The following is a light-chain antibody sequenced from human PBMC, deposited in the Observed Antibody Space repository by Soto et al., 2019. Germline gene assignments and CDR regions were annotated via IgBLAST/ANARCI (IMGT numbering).Light chain of an antibody. V-gene: IGLV1-44*01. CDR3: AAWDASLNGYV. Sequence: QTVLTQPPSASGTPGQRVTISCSGSSSNIGSKTVNWYQQLPGTVPKLLIYNSYQRPSGVPDRFSGSKSGTSASLASSGLQSEDEADYYCAAWDASLNGYVFGAGTKVTVL. CDR1: SSNIGSKT. J-gene: IGLJ1*01. CDR2: NSY.